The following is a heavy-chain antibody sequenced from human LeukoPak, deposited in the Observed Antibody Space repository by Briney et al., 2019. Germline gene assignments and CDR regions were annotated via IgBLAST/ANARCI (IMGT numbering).Heavy chain of an antibody. CDR3: AKDLSLRYFDWLLPTFDY. J-gene: IGHJ4*02. Sequence: GGSLRLSCAASGFTFSSYAMSWVRQAPGKGLEWVSAISGSGGSTYYADSVKGRFTISRDNSKNTLYLQMNSLRAEDTAVYYCAKDLSLRYFDWLLPTFDYWGQGTLVTVSS. CDR1: GFTFSSYA. CDR2: ISGSGGST. D-gene: IGHD3-9*01. V-gene: IGHV3-23*01.